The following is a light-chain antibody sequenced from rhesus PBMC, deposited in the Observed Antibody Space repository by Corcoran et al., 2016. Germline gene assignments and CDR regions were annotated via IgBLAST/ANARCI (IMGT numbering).Light chain of an antibody. V-gene: IGKV1-74*01. J-gene: IGKJ2*01. CDR2: KAS. CDR3: QHGYGTPYS. Sequence: DIQMTQSPSSLSASVGDRVTITCRASENVNNYLNWYQQKPGKAPKLLIYKASTLQSGVPSRFSGSGSGTDYTFTIGSLQPEEVATYYCQHGYGTPYSFGQGTKVEIK. CDR1: ENVNNY.